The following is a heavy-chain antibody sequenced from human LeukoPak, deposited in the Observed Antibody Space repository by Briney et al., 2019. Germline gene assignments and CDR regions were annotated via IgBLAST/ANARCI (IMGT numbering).Heavy chain of an antibody. CDR2: INPNSGGT. D-gene: IGHD6-19*01. V-gene: IGHV1-2*02. Sequence: ASVKVSCKASGYTFTGYYMHWVRQAPGQGLEWMGWINPNSGGTNYAQKLQGRVTMTRDTSISTAYMELSRLRSDDTAVYYCARGSSGWYVPFFDYWGQGTLVTVSS. J-gene: IGHJ4*02. CDR3: ARGSSGWYVPFFDY. CDR1: GYTFTGYY.